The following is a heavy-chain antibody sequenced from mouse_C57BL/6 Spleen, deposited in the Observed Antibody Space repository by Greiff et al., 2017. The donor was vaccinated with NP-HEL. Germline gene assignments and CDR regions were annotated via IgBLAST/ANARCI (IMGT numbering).Heavy chain of an antibody. CDR2: INYDGSST. V-gene: IGHV5-16*01. CDR1: GYTFSNYY. CDR3: ARERHYGSSYLDY. Sequence: EVKLVESEGGLVQPGRSMKLSCTASGYTFSNYYMAWVRQVPGKGLEWVANINYDGSSTNYLDSLKSRFIISRDNAKNTLYLQMSSLKSEDTATYYCARERHYGSSYLDYWGQGTTLTVSS. J-gene: IGHJ2*01. D-gene: IGHD1-1*01.